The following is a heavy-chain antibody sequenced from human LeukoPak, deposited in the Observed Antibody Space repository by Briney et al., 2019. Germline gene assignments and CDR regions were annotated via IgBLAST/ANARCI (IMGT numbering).Heavy chain of an antibody. J-gene: IGHJ4*02. CDR1: GFTFRSYS. Sequence: GGSLRLSCAASGFTFRSYSMNWVRQAPGKGLEWGSSISSSSSYIYYADSVKGRFTISRDNAKNSLYLQMNSLRAEDTAVYYCARTDGYSSGWYDDYWGQGTLVTVSS. CDR2: ISSSSSYI. D-gene: IGHD6-19*01. V-gene: IGHV3-21*01. CDR3: ARTDGYSSGWYDDY.